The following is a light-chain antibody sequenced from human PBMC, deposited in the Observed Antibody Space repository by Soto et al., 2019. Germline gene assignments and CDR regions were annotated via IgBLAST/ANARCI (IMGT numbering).Light chain of an antibody. CDR1: QSVSSNY. CDR3: QQYNVWPLT. Sequence: EIVLTQSPGTLSLSPGERATLSCRASQSVSSNYLAWYQQKPGQAPRLLIYGASSRATGIPDRFSGSGSGTDFTLTISRLEPADFAVYYCQQYNVWPLTFGGGTKVEFK. J-gene: IGKJ4*01. V-gene: IGKV3-20*01. CDR2: GAS.